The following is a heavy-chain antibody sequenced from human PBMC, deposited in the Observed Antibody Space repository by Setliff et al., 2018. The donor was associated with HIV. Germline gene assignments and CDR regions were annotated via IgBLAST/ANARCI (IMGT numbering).Heavy chain of an antibody. J-gene: IGHJ4*02. V-gene: IGHV4-59*12. CDR2: IYHSGST. D-gene: IGHD2-2*01. Sequence: SETLSLTCTVSGGSISSYYWSWIRQPPGKGLEWIGKIYHSGSTNYNPSLKGRATISVDRSKNQISLKVSSVTAADTAMYYCARVIQTPGSPYARFDFWGQGTLVTVSS. CDR3: ARVIQTPGSPYARFDF. CDR1: GGSISSYY.